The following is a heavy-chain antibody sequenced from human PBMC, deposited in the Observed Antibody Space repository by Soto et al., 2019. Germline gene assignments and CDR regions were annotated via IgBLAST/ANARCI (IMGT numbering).Heavy chain of an antibody. CDR1: GYTLTELT. CDR3: AISGHYYDSSWDY. CDR2: FDPEDGET. D-gene: IGHD3-22*01. V-gene: IGHV1-24*01. Sequence: ASVKVSCKVSGYTLTELTMHWVRQAPGKGLEWMGGFDPEDGETIYAQKFQGRVTMTEDTSTDTAYMELSSLRSEDTAVYYCAISGHYYDSSWDYWGQGTLVTVSS. J-gene: IGHJ4*02.